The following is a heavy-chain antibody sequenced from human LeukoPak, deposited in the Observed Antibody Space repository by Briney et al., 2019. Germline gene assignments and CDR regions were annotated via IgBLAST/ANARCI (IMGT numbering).Heavy chain of an antibody. CDR2: ILYRDGKS. CDR1: GFTFKNFA. J-gene: IGHJ4*02. D-gene: IGHD2-2*01. V-gene: IGHV3-23*01. CDR3: AKVYCSSPRCFLPFDY. Sequence: GGSLRLSCSTSGFTFKNFALSWVRQAPGKGLEWVATILYRDGKSYYADSVQGRFSISRDDSAKTVYLHLNSLRAGDTAIYYCAKVYCSSPRCFLPFDYWGQGTLVTVSS.